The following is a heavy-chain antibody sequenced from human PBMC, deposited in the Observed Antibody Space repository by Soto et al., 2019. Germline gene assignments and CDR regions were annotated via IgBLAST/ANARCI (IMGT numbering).Heavy chain of an antibody. V-gene: IGHV4-30-2*01. Sequence: QLQLQESGSGLVKPSETLSLTCAVSGVSISSGGYSWSWIRQPPGKGLEWIAYIYAHGSTYYNPSLQSRVTLSVDGSKNQFSLKLGSVTAADTAVYYCARHYINYYFDLWGQGILVTVSS. CDR2: IYAHGST. CDR3: ARHYINYYFDL. D-gene: IGHD4-4*01. CDR1: GVSISSGGYS. J-gene: IGHJ4*02.